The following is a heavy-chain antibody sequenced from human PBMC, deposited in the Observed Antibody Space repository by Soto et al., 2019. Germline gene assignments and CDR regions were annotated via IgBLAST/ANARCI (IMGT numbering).Heavy chain of an antibody. D-gene: IGHD4-17*01. CDR1: GFTFDDYA. Sequence: EVQLVESGGGLVQPGRSLRLSCAASGFTFDDYAMHWVRQAPGKGLEWVSGISWNSGSIGYADSVKGRFTISRDNAKNSLYLQMNSLRAEDTALYYCAKDGRRAPSRTVTDYGDYDYYYGMDVWGQGTTVTVSS. CDR3: AKDGRRAPSRTVTDYGDYDYYYGMDV. J-gene: IGHJ6*02. V-gene: IGHV3-9*01. CDR2: ISWNSGSI.